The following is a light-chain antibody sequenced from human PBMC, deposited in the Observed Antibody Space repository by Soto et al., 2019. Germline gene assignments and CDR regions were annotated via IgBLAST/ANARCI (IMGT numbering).Light chain of an antibody. CDR3: QQYSSESS. J-gene: IGKJ2*01. V-gene: IGKV1-5*03. CDR1: QSISSW. CDR2: KAP. Sequence: DIQMTQSPSTLSASVGDRVTITCRASQSISSWLAWYQQKPGKAHKLLIYKAPSLESGVPSRFSGSGSGTEFTLTIISLQPDDFATYYCQQYSSESSFGQGTQLEIK.